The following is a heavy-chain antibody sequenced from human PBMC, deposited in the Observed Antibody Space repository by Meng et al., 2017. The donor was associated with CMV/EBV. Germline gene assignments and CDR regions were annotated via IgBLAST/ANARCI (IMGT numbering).Heavy chain of an antibody. D-gene: IGHD3-22*01. Sequence: QGQWKGSGPGLVKPSQTLSLTCSVSGGSISSGDYYWSWIRQPPGKGLEWIGYIYYSGTTYYNPSLESRVTISVDTSKNQFSLNLSSVTAADTAVYYCARLSGSGTTSTGYHYAFDSWGQGTLVTVSS. CDR2: IYYSGTT. V-gene: IGHV4-30-4*08. J-gene: IGHJ4*02. CDR1: GGSISSGDYY. CDR3: ARLSGSGTTSTGYHYAFDS.